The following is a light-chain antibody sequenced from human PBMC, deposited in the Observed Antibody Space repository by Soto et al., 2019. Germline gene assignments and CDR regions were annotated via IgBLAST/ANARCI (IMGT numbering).Light chain of an antibody. CDR1: QDISNY. Sequence: DIQMTQSPSSLSASVGDRVTITGQASQDISNYLNWYQQKPGKAPKLLIYDASSLESGVPSRFSGSGSGTEFTLTISSLQPDDFATYYCQHYNSYSEAFGQGTKVDIK. V-gene: IGKV1-5*01. CDR3: QHYNSYSEA. J-gene: IGKJ1*01. CDR2: DAS.